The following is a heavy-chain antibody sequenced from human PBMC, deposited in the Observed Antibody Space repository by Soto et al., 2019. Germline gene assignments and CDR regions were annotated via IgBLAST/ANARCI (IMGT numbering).Heavy chain of an antibody. V-gene: IGHV3-33*01. J-gene: IGHJ4*02. CDR2: ISHDGSDA. CDR1: GFTFSNYG. CDR3: SDLGNYGH. Sequence: PGGSLRLSCVASGFTFSNYGMHWVRQAPGKGPEWVSLISHDGSDAYYADSVKGRFTISRDNSKNTLYLQMNNLRAEDTAIYYCSDLGNYGHWGLGTLVTV. D-gene: IGHD1-7*01.